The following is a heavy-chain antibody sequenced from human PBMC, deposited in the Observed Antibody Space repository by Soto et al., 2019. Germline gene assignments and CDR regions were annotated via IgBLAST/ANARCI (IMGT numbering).Heavy chain of an antibody. CDR3: AKDLDGYCSSTSCYSPWFDP. CDR2: ISYDGSNK. V-gene: IGHV3-30*18. D-gene: IGHD2-2*03. J-gene: IGHJ5*02. Sequence: GGSLRLSCAASGFTFSSYGMHWVRQAPGKGLEWVAVISYDGSNKYYADSVKGRFTISRDNSKNTLYLQMNSLRAEDTAVYYCAKDLDGYCSSTSCYSPWFDPWGHGTLVTVSS. CDR1: GFTFSSYG.